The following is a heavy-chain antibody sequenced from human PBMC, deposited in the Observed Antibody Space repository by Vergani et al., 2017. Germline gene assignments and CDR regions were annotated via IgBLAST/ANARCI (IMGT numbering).Heavy chain of an antibody. CDR3: VRTEYCTGIACNTRFDS. J-gene: IGHJ5*01. Sequence: EVQLLESGGDLVQPGGSLRLSCAASGFTFNHYAMNWVRQAPGKGLMWVARIDEYGNRATYGDFETGRFTISRDNAKNTVFLQMNNLRADDAGVYYCVRTEYCTGIACNTRFDSWGQGALVTVSS. V-gene: IGHV3-74*02. CDR2: IDEYGNRA. CDR1: GFTFNHYA. D-gene: IGHD2-8*02.